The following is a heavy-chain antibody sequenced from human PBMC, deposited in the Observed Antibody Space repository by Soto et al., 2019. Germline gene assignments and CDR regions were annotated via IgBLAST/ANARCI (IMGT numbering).Heavy chain of an antibody. J-gene: IGHJ6*02. V-gene: IGHV4-31*03. CDR3: ARGAFPGYYYGMDV. CDR2: IDYSGST. Sequence: QVQLQESGPGLVKPSQTLSLTCTVSGGSISSGGYYWSWIRQHPGKGLEWIGYIDYSGSTYYNPSLKSRVTISVDTSKNQFSLKLSSVTAADTAVYYCARGAFPGYYYGMDVWGQGTTVTVSS. CDR1: GGSISSGGYY.